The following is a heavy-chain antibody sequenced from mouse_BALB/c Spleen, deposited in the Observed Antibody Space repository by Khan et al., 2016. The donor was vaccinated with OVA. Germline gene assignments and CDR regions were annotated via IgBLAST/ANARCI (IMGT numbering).Heavy chain of an antibody. J-gene: IGHJ4*01. V-gene: IGHV3-2*02. CDR2: ISYGGST. CDR1: GYSITSDYA. Sequence: EVQLQESGPGLVKPSQSLSLTCTVTGYSITSDYAWDWIRQFPGNKLEWMGYISYGGSTSYNPSLKSRISITRDTSKNQFFLQLNSVTTEDTATYDCARKNYYGYAMDNWGQGTSVTVSS. D-gene: IGHD1-1*01. CDR3: ARKNYYGYAMDN.